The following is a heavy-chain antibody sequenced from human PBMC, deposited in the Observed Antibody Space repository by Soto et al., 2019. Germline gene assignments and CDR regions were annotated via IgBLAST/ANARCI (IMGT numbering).Heavy chain of an antibody. V-gene: IGHV3-74*01. D-gene: IGHD3-3*01. Sequence: PGGSLRLSCAASGFTLSNFWMHWVRQVPGKWLVWVSRINDDGSRTKYADSVEGRLTISRGTAKNTLYLQMDSLRVEDTAVYYCVRDHHDYDFWSGNPRGYFDLWGRGXLVTVYS. CDR2: INDDGSRT. CDR3: VRDHHDYDFWSGNPRGYFDL. J-gene: IGHJ2*01. CDR1: GFTLSNFW.